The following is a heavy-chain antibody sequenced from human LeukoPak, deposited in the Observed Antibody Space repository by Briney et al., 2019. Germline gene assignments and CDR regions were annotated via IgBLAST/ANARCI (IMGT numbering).Heavy chain of an antibody. Sequence: GGSLRLSCAASGFTFSSYGMSWVRQAPGKGLEWVSAISGSGGSTYYADSVKGRFTISRDNSKNTLYLQMNSLRAEDTAVYYCAKRSKWELLEGNAFDIWGQGTMVTVSS. J-gene: IGHJ3*02. D-gene: IGHD1-26*01. CDR1: GFTFSSYG. CDR2: ISGSGGST. CDR3: AKRSKWELLEGNAFDI. V-gene: IGHV3-23*01.